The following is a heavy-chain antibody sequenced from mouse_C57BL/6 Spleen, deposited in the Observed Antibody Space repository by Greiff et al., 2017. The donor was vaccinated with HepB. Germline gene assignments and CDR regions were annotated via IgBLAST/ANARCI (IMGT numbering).Heavy chain of an antibody. Sequence: VQLQQSGPELVKPGASVKMSCKASGYTFTDYNMHWVKQRPGKGLEWIGQIYPGDGDTNYNGKFKGKATLTADKSSSTAYMQLSSLTSEDSAVYFCARRGNGDYWGQGTTLTVSS. CDR3: ARRGNGDY. V-gene: IGHV1-80*01. CDR1: GYTFTDYN. CDR2: IYPGDGDT. J-gene: IGHJ2*01.